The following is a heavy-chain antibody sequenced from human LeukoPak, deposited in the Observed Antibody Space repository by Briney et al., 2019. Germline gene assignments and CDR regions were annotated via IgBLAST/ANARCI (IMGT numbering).Heavy chain of an antibody. CDR1: GFTFSSYG. J-gene: IGHJ4*02. V-gene: IGHV3-30*02. Sequence: PGGSLRLSCAASGFTFSSYGMHWVRQAPGKGLEWVAFIRYDGSNNYYADSVKGRFTISRDNAKNSLYLQMNSLRDEDTAVYYCARDRAYYYDSSGYYYFDHWGQGTLVTVSS. D-gene: IGHD3-22*01. CDR2: IRYDGSNN. CDR3: ARDRAYYYDSSGYYYFDH.